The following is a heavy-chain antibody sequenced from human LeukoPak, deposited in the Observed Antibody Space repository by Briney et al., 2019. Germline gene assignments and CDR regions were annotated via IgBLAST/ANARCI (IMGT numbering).Heavy chain of an antibody. J-gene: IGHJ4*02. CDR2: IYNSGST. D-gene: IGHD5/OR15-5a*01. CDR3: AGGDIVYYFDY. V-gene: IGHV4-59*01. CDR1: GGSISSYY. Sequence: SETLSLTCTVSGGSISSYYWSWIRQPPGKGLEWIGYIYNSGSTNYNPSLKSRVTISVDTSKNQFSLKLSSVTAADTAVYYFAGGDIVYYFDYSCQGSLVTISS.